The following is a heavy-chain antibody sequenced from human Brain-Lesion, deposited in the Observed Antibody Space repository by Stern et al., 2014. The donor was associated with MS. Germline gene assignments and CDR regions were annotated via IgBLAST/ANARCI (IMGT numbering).Heavy chain of an antibody. Sequence: QVQLVQSGAEVKKPGASVKVSCKTSGYIFTGYYIHWVRQAPGQGLEWMAWINPNTGGTKYAQKFQGRVTISRDTSSSTAYVELSSLTSDDTAVYYCARDQRGITIFGVVTDYYYLGMDVWGQGTTVTVSS. CDR1: GYIFTGYY. D-gene: IGHD3-3*01. V-gene: IGHV1-2*02. CDR2: INPNTGGT. J-gene: IGHJ6*02. CDR3: ARDQRGITIFGVVTDYYYLGMDV.